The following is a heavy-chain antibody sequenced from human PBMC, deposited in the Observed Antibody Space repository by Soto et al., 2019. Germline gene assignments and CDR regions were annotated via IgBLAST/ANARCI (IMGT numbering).Heavy chain of an antibody. CDR1: GFTFSSFA. CDR2: ISYDGSNK. Sequence: QVQLVESGGAVVRPGGSLRLSCAAPGFTFSSFAMNWFRQAPGKGLEWVAVISYDGSNKYYADSVKGRFTISRDNSKNTLYLQMNSLRAEDTAVYYCARDEHKGFDYWGQGTLVTVSS. CDR3: ARDEHKGFDY. V-gene: IGHV3-30-3*01. J-gene: IGHJ4*02.